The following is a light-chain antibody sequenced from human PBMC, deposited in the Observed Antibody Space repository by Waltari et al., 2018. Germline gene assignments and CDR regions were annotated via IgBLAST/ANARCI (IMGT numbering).Light chain of an antibody. CDR3: QQYYSHVRT. CDR2: WAS. V-gene: IGKV4-1*01. Sequence: DIVMTQSPDSLAVSLGERATINCKSSQSVLYSSNNKNYLAWYQQKPGQPPKLLIYWASTRESGVPDRFRGSGSGTEFTLAISSLQAEDVAVYYCQQYYSHVRTFGQGTKVEVK. CDR1: QSVLYSSNNKNY. J-gene: IGKJ1*01.